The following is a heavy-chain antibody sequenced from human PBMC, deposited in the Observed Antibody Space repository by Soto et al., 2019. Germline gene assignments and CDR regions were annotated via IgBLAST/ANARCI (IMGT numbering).Heavy chain of an antibody. CDR1: GFTFSSYG. V-gene: IGHV3-48*02. CDR2: ISSSSTTI. Sequence: EVQLVESGGGLVQPGGSLRLSCAASGFTFSSYGMNWVRHAPGKGLEWVSYISSSSTTIYYADSVKGRFTIFRDNAKNSLYLQLNSLRDEDTAAYYCARSPYYYDSSNYYGYWGQGTLVTVSS. D-gene: IGHD3-22*01. J-gene: IGHJ4*02. CDR3: ARSPYYYDSSNYYGY.